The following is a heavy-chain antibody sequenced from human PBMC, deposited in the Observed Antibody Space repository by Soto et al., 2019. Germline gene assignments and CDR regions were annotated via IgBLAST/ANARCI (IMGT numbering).Heavy chain of an antibody. CDR3: ARDHPQICDFDY. CDR1: GYTFTSYG. J-gene: IGHJ4*02. D-gene: IGHD2-21*01. CDR2: ISAYNGNT. V-gene: IGHV1-18*01. Sequence: ASVKVSCKASGYTFTSYGISWVRQAPGQGLEWMGWISAYNGNTNYAQKLQGRVTMTTDTSTSTAYMELRSLRSDDTAVYCCARDHPQICDFDYWGQGTLVTVSS.